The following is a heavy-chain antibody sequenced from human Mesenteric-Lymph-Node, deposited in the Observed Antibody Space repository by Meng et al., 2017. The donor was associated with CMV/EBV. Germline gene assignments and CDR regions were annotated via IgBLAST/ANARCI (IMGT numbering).Heavy chain of an antibody. Sequence: SHSTRPSSESWIRQHPGKCLEWIGYIHSSGSTDYNPSLQSRVTASVAPSHPPFPLKLLSLPASSTSFSSFSSFPFYCGPTICSYFDYWGQGALVTVSS. D-gene: IGHD2-21*01. CDR2: IHSSGST. V-gene: IGHV4-31*02. CDR3: SSFPFYCGPTICSYFDY. CDR1: SHSTRPSS. J-gene: IGHJ4*02.